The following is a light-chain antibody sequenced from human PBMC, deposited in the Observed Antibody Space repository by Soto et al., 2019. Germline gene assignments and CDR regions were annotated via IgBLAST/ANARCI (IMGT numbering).Light chain of an antibody. J-gene: IGLJ2*01. CDR1: SSDVGSYNL. Sequence: QSALTQPASVSGSPGQSITISCTGTSSDVGSYNLVSWYQQHPGKAPKLMIYEGSKRPSGVSNRFSGSKSGNTDSLTISGLQAEDEDDYYCCSYAGSSTLVFGGGTKLPVL. V-gene: IGLV2-23*01. CDR2: EGS. CDR3: CSYAGSSTLV.